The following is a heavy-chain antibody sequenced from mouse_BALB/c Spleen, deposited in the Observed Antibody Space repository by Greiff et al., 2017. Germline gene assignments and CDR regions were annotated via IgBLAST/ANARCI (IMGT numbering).Heavy chain of an antibody. CDR3: ARWGMDGYDDYAMDY. D-gene: IGHD2-2*01. CDR1: GFTFTEYT. J-gene: IGHJ4*01. Sequence: VQLKQSGPELVQPGASVKISCTTSGFTFTEYTMHWVRQSHGKSLEWIGDISPNNGGTSYNQTFKGKATLTVDKSSSTAYMELRSLTSEDSAVYYCARWGMDGYDDYAMDYWGQGTSVTVSS. V-gene: IGHV1-18*01. CDR2: ISPNNGGT.